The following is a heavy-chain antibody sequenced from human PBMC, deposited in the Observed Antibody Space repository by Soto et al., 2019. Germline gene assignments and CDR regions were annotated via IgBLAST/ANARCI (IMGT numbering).Heavy chain of an antibody. J-gene: IGHJ3*02. Sequence: SETLSLTCTVSGGSISSGDYYWSWIRQPPGKGLEWIGYIYYSGSTYYNPSLKSRVTISVDTSKNQFSLKLSSVTAADTAVYYCARYGVVAATPLGFFDIWGQGTMVTVS. D-gene: IGHD2-15*01. CDR1: GGSISSGDYY. V-gene: IGHV4-30-4*01. CDR2: IYYSGST. CDR3: ARYGVVAATPLGFFDI.